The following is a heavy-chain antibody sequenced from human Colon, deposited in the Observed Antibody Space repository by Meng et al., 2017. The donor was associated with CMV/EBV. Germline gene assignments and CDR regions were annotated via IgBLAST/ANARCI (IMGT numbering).Heavy chain of an antibody. CDR2: INHSGST. CDR1: GWSFSGYY. D-gene: IGHD3-10*01. Sequence: GSLRLSCAVYGWSFSGYYWSWIRQPPGKGLEWIGEINHSGSTNYNPSLKSRVTISVDTSKNQFSLKLSSVTAADTAVYYCARLRLITMVRGARDYYYGMDVWGQGTTVTVSS. J-gene: IGHJ6*02. V-gene: IGHV4-34*01. CDR3: ARLRLITMVRGARDYYYGMDV.